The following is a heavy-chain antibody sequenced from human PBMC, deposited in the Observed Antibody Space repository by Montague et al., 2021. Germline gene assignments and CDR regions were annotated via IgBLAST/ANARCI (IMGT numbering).Heavy chain of an antibody. Sequence: TLSLTCTVSGDSLSSVGYSWTWIRQHPGKGLEWIGYMYYSGSTYYNPSLKSRVTISGDTSKNHFSLRLTSVTAADTALYYCTRGRLATGEFDYWGQGTLVTVSS. J-gene: IGHJ4*02. CDR1: GDSLSSVGYS. D-gene: IGHD6-13*01. CDR2: MYYSGST. V-gene: IGHV4-31*03. CDR3: TRGRLATGEFDY.